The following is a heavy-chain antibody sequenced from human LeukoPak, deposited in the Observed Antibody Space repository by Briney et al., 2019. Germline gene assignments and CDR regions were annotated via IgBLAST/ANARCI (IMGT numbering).Heavy chain of an antibody. CDR1: GASINTSNFY. J-gene: IGHJ5*02. Sequence: PSETLSLTCTVSGASINTSNFYWAWIRQPPGKGLESIGNIYYTGRTYSNASLNSRVTIFVDTSKNQFSLKLTSVTAADTAVYYCARQGSMTRGGYWLDPWGQGTLVIVSS. CDR2: IYYTGRT. V-gene: IGHV4-39*01. D-gene: IGHD3-10*01. CDR3: ARQGSMTRGGYWLDP.